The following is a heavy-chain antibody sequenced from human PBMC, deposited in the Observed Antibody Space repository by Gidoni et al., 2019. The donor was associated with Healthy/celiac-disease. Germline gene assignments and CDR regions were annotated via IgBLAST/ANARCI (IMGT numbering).Heavy chain of an antibody. D-gene: IGHD1-26*01. CDR1: GGSISSGGYY. CDR2: IYYSGST. CDR3: ARDAYSGSYYYYYMDV. Sequence: ESGPGLVKPSQTLSLTCTVSGGSISSGGYYWSWIRQHPGKGLEWIGYIYYSGSTYYNPSLKSRVTISVDTSKNQFSLKLSSVTAADTAVYYCARDAYSGSYYYYYMDVWGKGTTVTVSS. V-gene: IGHV4-31*03. J-gene: IGHJ6*03.